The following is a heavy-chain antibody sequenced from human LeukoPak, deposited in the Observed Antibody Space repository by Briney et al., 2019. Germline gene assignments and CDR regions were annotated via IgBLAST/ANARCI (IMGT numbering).Heavy chain of an antibody. V-gene: IGHV4-39*07. CDR3: ARDSLHYDSSGAANAFDI. D-gene: IGHD3-22*01. CDR2: IYYSGST. Sequence: KSSETLSLTCTVSGGSISSSSYYWGWIRQPPGKGLEWIGSIYYSGSTYYNPSLKSRVTISVDTSKNQFSLKLSSVTAADTAVYYCARDSLHYDSSGAANAFDIWGQGTMVTVSS. J-gene: IGHJ3*02. CDR1: GGSISSSSYY.